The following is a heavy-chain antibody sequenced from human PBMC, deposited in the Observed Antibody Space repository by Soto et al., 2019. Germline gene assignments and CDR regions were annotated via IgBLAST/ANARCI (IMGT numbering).Heavy chain of an antibody. CDR3: ARDSNSAFDY. Sequence: GGSLRLSCAASGFTFSSYGMQGVRQAPGKGLEWVAVIWYDGSNKYYADSVKGRFTISRDNSKNTLYLQMNSLRAEDTAVYYCARDSNSAFDYWGQGTLVTVSS. CDR2: IWYDGSNK. CDR1: GFTFSSYG. V-gene: IGHV3-33*01. D-gene: IGHD1-7*01. J-gene: IGHJ4*02.